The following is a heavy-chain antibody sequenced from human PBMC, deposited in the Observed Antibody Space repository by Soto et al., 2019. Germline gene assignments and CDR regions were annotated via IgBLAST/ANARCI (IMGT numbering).Heavy chain of an antibody. D-gene: IGHD4-4*01. CDR2: ISSDGNNK. CDR1: GFTFNRHA. CDR3: ARDNGVTTGYYLDF. J-gene: IGHJ4*02. V-gene: IGHV3-30-3*01. Sequence: GGSLRLSCAAAGFTFNRHALHWVRQAPGKGLGWVAVISSDGNNKYYADSVKGRFTISRDNSQYTMYLQMNSLTADDTAVYYCARDNGVTTGYYLDFWGQGA.